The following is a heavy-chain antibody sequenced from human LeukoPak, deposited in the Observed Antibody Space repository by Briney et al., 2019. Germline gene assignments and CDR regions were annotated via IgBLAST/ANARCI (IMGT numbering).Heavy chain of an antibody. CDR1: GFTSSTYT. Sequence: GGSLRLSCAASGFTSSTYTMSWVRQAPGKGLEWVSSISSGSSYIYYADSVKGRFTISRDNAKNSLYLQMNSLRAEDTAVYYCARAQSSSWLFDYWGQGTLVTVSS. J-gene: IGHJ4*02. V-gene: IGHV3-21*01. CDR3: ARAQSSSWLFDY. D-gene: IGHD6-13*01. CDR2: ISSGSSYI.